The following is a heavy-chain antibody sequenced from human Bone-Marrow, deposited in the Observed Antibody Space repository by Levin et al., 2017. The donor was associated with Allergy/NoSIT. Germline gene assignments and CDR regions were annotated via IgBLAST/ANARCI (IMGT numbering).Heavy chain of an antibody. CDR3: ARGSVFYLASYTFDV. V-gene: IGHV3-48*01. Sequence: SCAASGFTFSEYSMNWVRQAPGKGLEWLSYTSGTSSHIYSADSVKGRFTISRDNGKNSLFLQMNSLRPEDTAVYFCARGSVFYLASYTFDVWGQGTLVTVSS. CDR2: TSGTSSHI. CDR1: GFTFSEYS. D-gene: IGHD5/OR15-5a*01. J-gene: IGHJ3*01.